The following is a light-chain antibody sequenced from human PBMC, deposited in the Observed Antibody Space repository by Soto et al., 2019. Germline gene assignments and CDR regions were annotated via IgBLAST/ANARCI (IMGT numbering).Light chain of an antibody. CDR2: GND. CDR3: AAWDDSLKAVV. Sequence: QSVLTQPPSASGTPGQRVTVSCSGGSSNIGSKTVNWYQQIPETAPKLLIYGNDQRPSGVPDRFSGSKSGTSASLAISGLQSEDEADYYCAAWDDSLKAVVFGAGTKLTVL. CDR1: SSNIGSKT. J-gene: IGLJ2*01. V-gene: IGLV1-44*01.